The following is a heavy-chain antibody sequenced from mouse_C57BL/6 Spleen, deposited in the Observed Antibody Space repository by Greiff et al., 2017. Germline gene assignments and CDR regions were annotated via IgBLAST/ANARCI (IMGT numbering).Heavy chain of an antibody. J-gene: IGHJ3*01. CDR1: GYTFTSYW. CDR3: ARSHGGITTVVEGGFAY. D-gene: IGHD1-1*01. Sequence: QVQLQQPGAELVRPGSSVKLSCKASGYTFTSYWMDWVKQRPGQGLEWIGNIYPSDSETHYNQKFKDKATLTVDKSSSTAYMQLSSLTSEDSAVYYCARSHGGITTVVEGGFAYWGQGTLVTVSA. V-gene: IGHV1-61*01. CDR2: IYPSDSET.